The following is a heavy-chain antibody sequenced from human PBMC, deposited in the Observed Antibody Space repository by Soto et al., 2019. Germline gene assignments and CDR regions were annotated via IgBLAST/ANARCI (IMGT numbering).Heavy chain of an antibody. CDR2: ISGSGGST. CDR1: GFTFSSYA. J-gene: IGHJ4*02. Sequence: EVELLESGGGLVQPGGSLRLSCAASGFTFSSYAMSWVPQAPGKGLEWVSAISGSGGSTYYADSVKGRFTISRDNSKNTLYLQMNSLRAEDTAVYYCAKAAVRGVYYFDYWGQGTLVTVSS. CDR3: AKAAVRGVYYFDY. V-gene: IGHV3-23*01. D-gene: IGHD3-10*01.